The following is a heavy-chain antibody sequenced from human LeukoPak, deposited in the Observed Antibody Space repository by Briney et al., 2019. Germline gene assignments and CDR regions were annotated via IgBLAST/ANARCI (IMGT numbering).Heavy chain of an antibody. CDR2: IYTSGST. V-gene: IGHV4-4*07. J-gene: IGHJ3*02. CDR3: ARVGDYPMIAFDM. Sequence: SETLSLTCTVSGVSMGSFYWTWIRQPAGKGLEWIGHIYTSGSTKYTSSLKSRVTLSVDTSKKQFSLKLSSITAADTAVYYCARVGDYPMIAFDMWGRGTMVTVSS. CDR1: GVSMGSFY. D-gene: IGHD4-17*01.